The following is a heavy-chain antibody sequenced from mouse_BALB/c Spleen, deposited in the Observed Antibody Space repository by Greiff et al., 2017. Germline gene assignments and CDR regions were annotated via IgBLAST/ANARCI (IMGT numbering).Heavy chain of an antibody. Sequence: EVMLVESGPELVKPGASVKISCKASGYTFTDYNMHWVKQSHGKSLEWIGYIYPYNGGTGYNQKFKSKATLTVDNSSSTAYMELRSLTSEDSAVYYCAREDLGYRYDRYAMDYWGQGTSVTVSS. CDR1: GYTFTDYN. CDR2: IYPYNGGT. V-gene: IGHV1S29*02. J-gene: IGHJ4*01. CDR3: AREDLGYRYDRYAMDY. D-gene: IGHD2-14*01.